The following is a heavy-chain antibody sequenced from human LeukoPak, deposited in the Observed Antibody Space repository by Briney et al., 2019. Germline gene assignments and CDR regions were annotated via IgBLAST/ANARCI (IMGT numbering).Heavy chain of an antibody. Sequence: PSQTLSLTCTVSGGSISSSSYYWGWIRQPPGKGLEWIGSIYYSGSTYYNPSLKSRVTISVDTPKNQFSLKLSSVTAADTAVYYCAGYSLYSSSWSTYGYWGQGTLVTVSS. CDR1: GGSISSSSYY. V-gene: IGHV4-39*01. CDR2: IYYSGST. J-gene: IGHJ4*02. D-gene: IGHD6-13*01. CDR3: AGYSLYSSSWSTYGY.